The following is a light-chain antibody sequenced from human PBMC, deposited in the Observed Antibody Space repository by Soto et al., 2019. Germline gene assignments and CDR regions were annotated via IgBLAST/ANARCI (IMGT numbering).Light chain of an antibody. CDR2: GAS. CDR1: QSISSSY. CDR3: QQYGSSSWT. J-gene: IGKJ1*01. Sequence: IGLTHSPPTLTLSPGKRATLSCRASQSISSSYLAWYQQRPGQAPRLLIYGASSRATGIPDRFSGSGSGTEFTLTISRLEPEDFAVYYCQQYGSSSWTFGQGTKVDIK. V-gene: IGKV3-20*01.